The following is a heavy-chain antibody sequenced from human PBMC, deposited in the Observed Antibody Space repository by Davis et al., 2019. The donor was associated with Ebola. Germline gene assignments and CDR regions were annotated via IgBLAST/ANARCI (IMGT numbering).Heavy chain of an antibody. V-gene: IGHV1-2*02. CDR2: INPNSGGT. Sequence: ASVTVSCQASGYTLTGYYMHWVRQAPGQGLEWMGWINPNSGGTNYAQKFQGRVTMTRDTSISTAYMELGRLRPDDTAVYYCARVRSSGWSNYYYYYMDVWGKGTTVTVSS. CDR3: ARVRSSGWSNYYYYYMDV. D-gene: IGHD6-19*01. J-gene: IGHJ6*03. CDR1: GYTLTGYY.